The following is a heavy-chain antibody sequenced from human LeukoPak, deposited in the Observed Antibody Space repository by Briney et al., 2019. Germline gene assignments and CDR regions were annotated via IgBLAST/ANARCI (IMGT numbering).Heavy chain of an antibody. J-gene: IGHJ3*02. CDR1: GFTFSTYW. CDR3: AREWAGYTGDDAFDI. V-gene: IGHV3-7*01. D-gene: IGHD5-12*01. Sequence: GGSLRLSCEASGFTFSTYWMSWFRQAPGKGLEWVANINEDGSKRYYVDSVKGRFTISRDGAKKSLTLQMSSLRPEDTALYYCAREWAGYTGDDAFDIWGQGTMVTVSS. CDR2: INEDGSKR.